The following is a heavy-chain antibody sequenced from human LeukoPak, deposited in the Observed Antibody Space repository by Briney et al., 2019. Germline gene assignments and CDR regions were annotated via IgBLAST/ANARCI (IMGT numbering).Heavy chain of an antibody. CDR2: ISANNGDT. V-gene: IGHV1-18*04. D-gene: IGHD4-17*01. CDR1: GYTFTSYG. J-gene: IGHJ3*02. Sequence: ASVKVSCKASGYTFTSYGISWVRQAPGQGLDYMGWISANNGDTEYTQKFQGRVTLTTDTSTSTAYMEVRSLRSDDTAVYYCGRKPTGRAYDIWGQGTMVTVSS. CDR3: GRKPTGRAYDI.